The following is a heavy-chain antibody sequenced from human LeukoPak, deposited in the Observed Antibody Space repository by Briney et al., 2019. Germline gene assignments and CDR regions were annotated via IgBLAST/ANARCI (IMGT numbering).Heavy chain of an antibody. CDR3: AREAINWNYRDY. Sequence: TLSLTCTVSGGSISSGDYYWSWIRQPPGKGLEWIGYIYYSGFTYYNPSLKSRVTISVDTSRNQFSLKLTSVTAADTAMYYCAREAINWNYRDYWGQGTLVTVSS. CDR2: IYYSGFT. J-gene: IGHJ4*02. V-gene: IGHV4-30-4*08. CDR1: GGSISSGDYY. D-gene: IGHD1-1*01.